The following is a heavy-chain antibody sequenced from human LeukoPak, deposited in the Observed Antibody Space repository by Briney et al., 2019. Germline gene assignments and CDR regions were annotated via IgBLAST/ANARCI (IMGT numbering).Heavy chain of an antibody. V-gene: IGHV3-53*01. CDR2: IYSGGST. CDR1: GFTVSSNY. J-gene: IGHJ4*02. D-gene: IGHD1-26*01. CDR3: AREVVGATNFDY. Sequence: PGGSLRLSCAASGFTVSSNYMSWVRQAPGKGLEWVSVIYSGGSTYYADSVKGRFTISRDNSKNTLYLQMNSLRAEDTAVYYCAREVVGATNFDYWGQGTLVTVSS.